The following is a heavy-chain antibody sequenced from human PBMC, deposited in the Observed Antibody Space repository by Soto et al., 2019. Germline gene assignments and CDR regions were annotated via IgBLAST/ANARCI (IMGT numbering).Heavy chain of an antibody. CDR3: AKGLYCSGGSCYSGFDY. CDR1: GFTFSSYA. Sequence: QSGGSLRLSCAASGFTFSSYAMSWVRQAPGKGLEWVPAISGSGGSTYYADSVKGRFTISRDNSKNTLYLQMNSLRAEDTAVYYCAKGLYCSGGSCYSGFDYWGQGTLVTVSS. D-gene: IGHD2-15*01. J-gene: IGHJ4*02. CDR2: ISGSGGST. V-gene: IGHV3-23*01.